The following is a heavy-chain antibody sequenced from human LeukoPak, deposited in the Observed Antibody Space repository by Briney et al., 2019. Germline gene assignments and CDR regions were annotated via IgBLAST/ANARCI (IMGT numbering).Heavy chain of an antibody. V-gene: IGHV3-7*01. CDR1: GFTFSMYW. CDR3: AKSGYADYYMDV. Sequence: GGSLRLSCAASGFTFSMYWMSWVRQSPGRGLEWVANIKQDGSDKYYVDSVTGRFTISRNNAKNSLYLQMNSLRAEDTAVYYCAKSGYADYYMDVWGKGTTVTVSS. D-gene: IGHD5-12*01. CDR2: IKQDGSDK. J-gene: IGHJ6*03.